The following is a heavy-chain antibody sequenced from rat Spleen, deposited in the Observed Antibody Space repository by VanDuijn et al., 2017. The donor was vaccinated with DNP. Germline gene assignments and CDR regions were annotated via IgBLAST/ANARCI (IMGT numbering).Heavy chain of an antibody. D-gene: IGHD1-2*01. Sequence: EVQLVESGGGLVQPGRSLKLSCAASGFSFSDYYMAWVRQAPTKGLEWVASISPSGGSTYYRDSVKGRFTVSRDNAKSSLYLQMDSLRSEDTATYYCARRVWAARDCFDYWGQGVMVTVSS. J-gene: IGHJ2*01. V-gene: IGHV5-25*01. CDR2: ISPSGGST. CDR3: ARRVWAARDCFDY. CDR1: GFSFSDYY.